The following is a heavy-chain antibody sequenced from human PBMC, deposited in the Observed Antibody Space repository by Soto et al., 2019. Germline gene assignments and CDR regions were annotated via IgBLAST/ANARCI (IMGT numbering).Heavy chain of an antibody. D-gene: IGHD3-10*01. CDR3: ARYFITMVLGAGSAYYYYAMDV. CDR1: GFTFSSYA. J-gene: IGHJ6*02. V-gene: IGHV3-30-3*01. Sequence: GGSLRLSCAACGFTFSSYAMHWVHQAPGKXLEWVAVISYDGSNKYYADSVKGRFTISRDNSKNTLYLQMNSLRAEDTAVYYCARYFITMVLGAGSAYYYYAMDVWGQGTTVSGS. CDR2: ISYDGSNK.